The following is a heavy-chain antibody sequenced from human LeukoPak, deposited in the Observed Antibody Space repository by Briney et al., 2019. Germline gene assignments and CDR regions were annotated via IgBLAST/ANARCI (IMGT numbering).Heavy chain of an antibody. D-gene: IGHD1-26*01. V-gene: IGHV4-59*10. CDR2: IYTSGST. Sequence: SETLSLTCAVYGGSFSGYYWSWIRQPAGKGLEWIGRIYTSGSTNYNPSLKSRVTISVDTSKNQFSLKLSSVTAADTAVYYCARAELYYFDYWGQGTLVTVSS. J-gene: IGHJ4*02. CDR3: ARAELYYFDY. CDR1: GGSFSGYY.